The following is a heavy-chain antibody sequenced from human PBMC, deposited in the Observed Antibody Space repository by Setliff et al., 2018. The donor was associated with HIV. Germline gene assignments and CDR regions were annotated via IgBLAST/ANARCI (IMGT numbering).Heavy chain of an antibody. J-gene: IGHJ3*01. V-gene: IGHV4-59*11. CDR3: ARHICGTTACYAVDV. CDR1: GDSITGRW. D-gene: IGHD2-2*01. CDR2: IYHNGFA. Sequence: PSETLSLTCTVSGDSITGRWLSWIRQPPGKGLEWTGNIYHNGFANYNPSLKSRLTISVDTSKNQVSLTLSSVTPADTAAYYCARHICGTTACYAVDVWGPGTMVTVSS.